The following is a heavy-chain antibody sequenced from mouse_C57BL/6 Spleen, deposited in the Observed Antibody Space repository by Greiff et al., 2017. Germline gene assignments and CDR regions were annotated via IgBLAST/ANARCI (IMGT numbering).Heavy chain of an antibody. J-gene: IGHJ2*01. V-gene: IGHV1-55*01. CDR3: ARTLYYYGSSYDFDY. CDR2: IYPGSGST. Sequence: QVQLQQPGAELVKPGASVKMSCKASGYTFTSYWITWVKPRPGQGLEWIGDIYPGSGSTNYNEKFKSKATLTVDTSSSTAYMQLSSLTSEDSAVYYCARTLYYYGSSYDFDYWGQGTTLTVSS. D-gene: IGHD1-1*01. CDR1: GYTFTSYW.